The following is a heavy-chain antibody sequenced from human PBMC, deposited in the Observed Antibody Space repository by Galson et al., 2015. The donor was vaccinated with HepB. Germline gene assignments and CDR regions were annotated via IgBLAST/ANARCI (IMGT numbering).Heavy chain of an antibody. CDR1: GGTFSSYA. V-gene: IGHV1-69*10. Sequence: SVKVSCKASGGTFSSYAISWVRQAPGQGLEWMGGIIPILGIANYAQKFQGRVTITADKSTSTAYMELSSLRSEDTAVYYCARVRGVEVQGGFLDYWGQGTLVTVSS. J-gene: IGHJ4*02. D-gene: IGHD3-10*01. CDR2: IIPILGIA. CDR3: ARVRGVEVQGGFLDY.